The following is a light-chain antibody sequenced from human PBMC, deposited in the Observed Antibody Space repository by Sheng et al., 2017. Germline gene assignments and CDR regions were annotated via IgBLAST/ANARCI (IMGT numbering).Light chain of an antibody. CDR2: RNN. CDR3: AAWDDSLSGVV. CDR1: SSNIGSNF. V-gene: IGLV1-47*03. Sequence: QSVLTQPPSASGTPGQRVTISCSGSSSNIGSNFVYWYQQLPGTAPKLLMYRNNQRPTGVPDRFSGSKSGTSASLAISGLWTEDEADYYCAAWDDSLSGVVFGGGTKLTVL. J-gene: IGLJ2*01.